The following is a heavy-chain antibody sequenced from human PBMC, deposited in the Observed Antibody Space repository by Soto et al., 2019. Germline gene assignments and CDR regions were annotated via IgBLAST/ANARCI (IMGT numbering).Heavy chain of an antibody. J-gene: IGHJ1*01. CDR3: ARPGPVYYYDSPAYFQH. CDR1: GGSISSSSYY. V-gene: IGHV4-39*01. Sequence: PSETRSLTCTVSGGSISSSSYYWGWIRQPPGKGLEWIGSIYYSGSTYYNPSLKSRVTISVDTSKNQFSLKLSSVTAADTAVYYCARPGPVYYYDSPAYFQHWGQGTLVTVSS. D-gene: IGHD3-22*01. CDR2: IYYSGST.